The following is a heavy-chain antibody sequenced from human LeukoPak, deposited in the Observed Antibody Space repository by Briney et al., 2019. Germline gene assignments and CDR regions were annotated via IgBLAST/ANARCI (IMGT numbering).Heavy chain of an antibody. V-gene: IGHV4-59*01. CDR2: IYYSGST. D-gene: IGHD2-2*01. Sequence: SETLSLTCTVSGGSISSYYWSWIRQPPGKRLEWIGYIYYSGSTNYNPSLKSRVTISVDTSKNQFSLKLSSVTAADTAVYYCARSGDCSSTSCYVSVLFDYWGQGTLVTVSS. CDR1: GGSISSYY. J-gene: IGHJ4*02. CDR3: ARSGDCSSTSCYVSVLFDY.